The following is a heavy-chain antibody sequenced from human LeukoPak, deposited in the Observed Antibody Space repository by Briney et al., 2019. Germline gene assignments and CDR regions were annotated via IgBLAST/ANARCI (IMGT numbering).Heavy chain of an antibody. CDR3: ARDPSLAVAGIRLFDY. Sequence: GASVKVSCKTSGYTFTNYGISWVRQAPGQGLEWIGWISGYNGNPRYAQKVQGRVTMTTDTSTNTAYMEVNSLRSDDTAIYYCARDPSLAVAGIRLFDYWGQGTLVIVSS. D-gene: IGHD6-19*01. J-gene: IGHJ4*02. CDR1: GYTFTNYG. V-gene: IGHV1-18*01. CDR2: ISGYNGNP.